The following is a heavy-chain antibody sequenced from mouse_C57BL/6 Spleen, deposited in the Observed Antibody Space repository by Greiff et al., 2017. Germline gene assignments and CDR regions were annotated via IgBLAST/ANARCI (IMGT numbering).Heavy chain of an antibody. CDR1: GYTFTSYW. D-gene: IGHD2-1*01. J-gene: IGHJ3*01. V-gene: IGHV1-52*01. CDR3: ESDRGNYLAY. Sequence: VQLQQPGAELVRPGSSVKLSCKASGYTFTSYWMHWVKQRPIQGLEWIGNIDPSDSETHYNQKFKDKATLTEDKSSSTAYMQLSSLTSEDSAVYYCESDRGNYLAYWGQGTLVTVSA. CDR2: IDPSDSET.